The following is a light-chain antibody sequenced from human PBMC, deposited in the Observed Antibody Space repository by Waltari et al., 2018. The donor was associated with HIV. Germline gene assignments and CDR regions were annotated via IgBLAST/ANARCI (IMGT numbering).Light chain of an antibody. CDR1: QSISSW. CDR2: KAS. J-gene: IGKJ1*01. CDR3: QQYNSYPWT. Sequence: DIQMTQSPSTLSASVGDRVTITCRASQSISSWLAWYHQKPGKAPKLRIYKASSLEIGFPSRFSGSGSGTEFTLTISSLQPDDFATYYCQQYNSYPWTFGQGTKVEIK. V-gene: IGKV1-5*03.